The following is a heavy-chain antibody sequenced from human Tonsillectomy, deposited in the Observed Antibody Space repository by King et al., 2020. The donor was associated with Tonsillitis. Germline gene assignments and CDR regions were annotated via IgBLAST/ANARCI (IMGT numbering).Heavy chain of an antibody. CDR1: GFTFDDYA. CDR3: AKTTRNWNYGDYYMDV. V-gene: IGHV3-43*02. D-gene: IGHD1-7*01. CDR2: ISGDGGST. J-gene: IGHJ6*03. Sequence: VQLVESGGGVVQPGGSLRLSCAASGFTFDDYAMHWVRQAPGKGLEWVSLISGDGGSTYYADSVKGRFTISRDNSKNSLYLQMNSLRTEDTALYYCAKTTRNWNYGDYYMDVWGKGTTVTVSS.